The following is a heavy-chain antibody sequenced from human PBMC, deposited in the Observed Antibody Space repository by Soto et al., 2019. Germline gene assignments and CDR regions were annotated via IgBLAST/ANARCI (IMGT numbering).Heavy chain of an antibody. V-gene: IGHV5-51*01. J-gene: IGHJ3*02. CDR1: GYAFITYY. CDR3: ATSKQLNDAFDI. D-gene: IGHD6-13*01. CDR2: IYPGDSDT. Sequence: KVSCKAAGYAFITYYIHWVRQAPGQGLEWMGIIYPGDSDTRYSPSFQGQVTISADKSISTAYLQWSSLKASDTAMYYCATSKQLNDAFDIWGQGTMVTVSS.